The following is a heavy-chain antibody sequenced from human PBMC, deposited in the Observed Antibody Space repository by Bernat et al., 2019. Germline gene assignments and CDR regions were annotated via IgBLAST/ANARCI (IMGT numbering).Heavy chain of an antibody. J-gene: IGHJ4*02. D-gene: IGHD1-1*01. CDR1: GFTFSSYG. V-gene: IGHV3-33*01. Sequence: LRLSCAASGFTFSSYGMHWVRQAPGKGLEWVAVIWYDGSNKYYADSVKGRFTISRDNSKNTLYLQMNSLRAEDTAVYYCARGHLLILEARAPFDYWGKGTLV. CDR3: ARGHLLILEARAPFDY. CDR2: IWYDGSNK.